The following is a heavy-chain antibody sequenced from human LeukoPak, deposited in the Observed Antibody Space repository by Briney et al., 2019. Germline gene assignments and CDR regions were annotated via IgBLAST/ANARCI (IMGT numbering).Heavy chain of an antibody. Sequence: GASVKVSCKVSGYTLTELSMHWVRQAPGKGLEWMGGFDPEDGETTYAQKFQGRVTMTRDTSTSTVYMELSSLRSEDTAVYYCSRELGGSYFDYWGQGTLVTVSS. CDR2: FDPEDGET. CDR3: SRELGGSYFDY. J-gene: IGHJ4*02. D-gene: IGHD1-26*01. V-gene: IGHV1-24*01. CDR1: GYTLTELS.